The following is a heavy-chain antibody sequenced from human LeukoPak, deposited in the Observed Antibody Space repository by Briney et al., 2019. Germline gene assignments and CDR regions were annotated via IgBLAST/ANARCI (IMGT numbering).Heavy chain of an antibody. Sequence: PGGSLRLSCAASGFTFSSYAMSWVRQAPGKGLEWVSAISGSGGSTYYADSVKGRFTISRDNSKNTLYLQMNSLRAEDTAVYYCAKDRLVVVPAAIGHNWFDPWGQGTLVTVSS. V-gene: IGHV3-23*01. CDR3: AKDRLVVVPAAIGHNWFDP. D-gene: IGHD2-2*01. CDR2: ISGSGGST. CDR1: GFTFSSYA. J-gene: IGHJ5*02.